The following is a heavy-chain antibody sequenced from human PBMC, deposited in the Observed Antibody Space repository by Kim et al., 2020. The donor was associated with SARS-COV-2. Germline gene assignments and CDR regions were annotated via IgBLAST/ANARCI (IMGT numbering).Heavy chain of an antibody. Sequence: GGSLRLSCAASGFTFSSYGMHWVRQAPGKGLEWVAVIWYDGSNKYYADSVKGRFTISRDNSKNTLYLQMNSLRAEDTAVYYCARGSWAVVVPAAIRLWGMDVWGQGTTVTVSS. J-gene: IGHJ6*02. CDR2: IWYDGSNK. V-gene: IGHV3-33*01. D-gene: IGHD2-2*02. CDR3: ARGSWAVVVPAAIRLWGMDV. CDR1: GFTFSSYG.